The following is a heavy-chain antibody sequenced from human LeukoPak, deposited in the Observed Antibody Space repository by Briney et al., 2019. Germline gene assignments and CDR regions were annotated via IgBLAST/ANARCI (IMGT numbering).Heavy chain of an antibody. Sequence: GGSLRLSCAASGFTFNTHAMSWLRQAPEKGLEGVSSLTRTGRTTYYADSVKGRFTISRDNLKNAVYLQMNSLRGEDTAIYYCAKDRPNFYEASGSYYKMKGDFWGQGTLVTVSS. CDR2: LTRTGRTT. D-gene: IGHD3-10*01. CDR1: GFTFNTHA. V-gene: IGHV3-23*01. CDR3: AKDRPNFYEASGSYYKMKGDF. J-gene: IGHJ4*02.